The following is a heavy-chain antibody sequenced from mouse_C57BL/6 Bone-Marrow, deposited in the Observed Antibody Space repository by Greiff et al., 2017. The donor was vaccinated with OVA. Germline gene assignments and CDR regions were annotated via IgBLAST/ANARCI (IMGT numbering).Heavy chain of an antibody. CDR1: GFSFNTYA. Sequence: EVQVVESGGGLVQPKGSLKLSCAASGFSFNTYAMNWVRQAPGKGLEWVARIRSKSNNYATYYADSVKDRFTISRDDSESMLYLQMNNLKTEDTAMYYCAGSTMVTKAMDDWGQGTSVTVSS. J-gene: IGHJ4*01. D-gene: IGHD2-2*01. CDR2: IRSKSNNYAT. CDR3: AGSTMVTKAMDD. V-gene: IGHV10-1*01.